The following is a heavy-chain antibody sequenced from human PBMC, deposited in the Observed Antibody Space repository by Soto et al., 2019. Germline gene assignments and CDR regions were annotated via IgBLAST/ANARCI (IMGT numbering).Heavy chain of an antibody. D-gene: IGHD6-19*01. CDR3: AKGGRQWLVTSDFNY. CDR2: VSHNGRNT. V-gene: IGHV3-30*18. Sequence: VQLVESGGGVVQPGRSLRLSCAASGFTFSDYAMHWVRQAPGKGLEWVAVVSHNGRNTHYADSVKGRFTISRDSSKNTVALEMSSLRAEDTAVYYCAKGGRQWLVTSDFNYWGQGALVTVSS. CDR1: GFTFSDYA. J-gene: IGHJ4*02.